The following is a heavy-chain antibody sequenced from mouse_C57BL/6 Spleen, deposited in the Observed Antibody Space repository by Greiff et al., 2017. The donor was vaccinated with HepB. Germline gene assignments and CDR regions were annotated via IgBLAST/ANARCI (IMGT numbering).Heavy chain of an antibody. CDR1: GYAFSSSW. CDR2: IHPGDGDT. J-gene: IGHJ4*01. D-gene: IGHD2-1*01. CDR3: ARDYGNYAYAMDY. V-gene: IGHV1-82*01. Sequence: QVQLQQSGPELVKPGASVKISCKASGYAFSSSWMNWVKQRPGKGLEWIGRIHPGDGDTNYNGKFKGKATLTADKSSSTAYMQLSSLTSEDSAVYFCARDYGNYAYAMDYWGQGTSVTVSS.